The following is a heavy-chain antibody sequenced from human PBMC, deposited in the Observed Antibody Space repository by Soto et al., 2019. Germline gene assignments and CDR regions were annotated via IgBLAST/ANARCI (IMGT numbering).Heavy chain of an antibody. CDR2: ISGSGGST. CDR1: GFNFISYA. J-gene: IGHJ6*02. V-gene: IGHV3-23*01. CDR3: AKHDREDYYYGMDV. D-gene: IGHD1-1*01. Sequence: GGSLRLSCAASGFNFISYAMSWVRQAPGKGLEWVSAISGSGGSTYYADSVKGRFTISRDNSKNTLYLQMNSLRAEDTAVYYCAKHDREDYYYGMDVWGQGTTVTVSS.